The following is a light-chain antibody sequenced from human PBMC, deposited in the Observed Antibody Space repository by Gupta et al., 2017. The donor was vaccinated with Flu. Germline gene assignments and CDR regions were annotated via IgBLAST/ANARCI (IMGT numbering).Light chain of an antibody. J-gene: IGLJ2*01. CDR2: DDS. CDR3: QVWDSHSDNLGV. Sequence: SYALTQPPSSSVAPGRTARITCGGNNIGSQSVHWYQQKPGQAPVLVVYDDSDRPSGIPERFSGSNSGNTATLTISRVGAGDEADYYCQVWDSHSDNLGVFGGGTKLTVL. CDR1: NIGSQS. V-gene: IGLV3-21*02.